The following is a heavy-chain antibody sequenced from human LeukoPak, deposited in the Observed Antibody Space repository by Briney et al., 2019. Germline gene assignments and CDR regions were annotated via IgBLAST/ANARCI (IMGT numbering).Heavy chain of an antibody. D-gene: IGHD3-22*01. V-gene: IGHV3-23*01. J-gene: IGHJ5*02. CDR2: ISGSGGST. CDR1: GFTFSSYA. Sequence: GGSLRLSCAASGFTFSSYAMSWVRQAPGKGLEWVSAISGSGGSTYYADSVKGRFTISRDNSKNTLYLQMNSLRAEDTAVYYCAKAPLITMIVVVTYWFDPWGQGTLVTVSS. CDR3: AKAPLITMIVVVTYWFDP.